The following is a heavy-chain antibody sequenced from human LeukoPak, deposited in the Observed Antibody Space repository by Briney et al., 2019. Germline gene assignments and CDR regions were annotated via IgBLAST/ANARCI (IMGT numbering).Heavy chain of an antibody. V-gene: IGHV3-13*01. CDR3: VREARGYHYTYFDY. D-gene: IGHD5-18*01. J-gene: IGHJ4*02. CDR1: GFTLGSHD. CDR2: VSSGFHA. Sequence: GGSLRLSCTASGFTLGSHDMHWVRQIPGQVLEWVAAVSSGFHAFFSGSVRGRFTVSREDARNSLYLQMNSLRAGDTAVYYCVREARGYHYTYFDYWGQGTLVTVSS.